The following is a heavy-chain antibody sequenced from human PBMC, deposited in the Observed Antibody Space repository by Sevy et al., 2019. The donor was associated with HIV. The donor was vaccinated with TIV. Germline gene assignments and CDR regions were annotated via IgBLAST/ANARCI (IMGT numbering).Heavy chain of an antibody. CDR2: IIPILGTV. CDR1: GGTFSSYG. D-gene: IGHD6-19*01. CDR3: ARGGGNGWYYFDY. Sequence: ASVKVSCKASGGTFSSYGISWGRQAPGQGLEWMGGIIPILGTVNYAQKFQGRVTITADESTKTAYMELSSLRSEDTAVYYCARGGGNGWYYFDYWGQETLVTVSS. J-gene: IGHJ4*02. V-gene: IGHV1-69*13.